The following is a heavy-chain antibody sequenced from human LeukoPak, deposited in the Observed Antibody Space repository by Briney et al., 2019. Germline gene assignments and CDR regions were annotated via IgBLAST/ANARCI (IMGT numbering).Heavy chain of an antibody. CDR2: ISGSGGST. Sequence: GGSLRLSCAASGFTFSSYAMSWVRQAPGKGLVWVSAISGSGGSTYYADSVKGRFTISRDNSKNTLYLQMNSLRAEDTAVYYCAKDELMVYASDYYYGMDVWGQGTTVTVSS. V-gene: IGHV3-23*01. CDR1: GFTFSSYA. CDR3: AKDELMVYASDYYYGMDV. D-gene: IGHD2-8*01. J-gene: IGHJ6*02.